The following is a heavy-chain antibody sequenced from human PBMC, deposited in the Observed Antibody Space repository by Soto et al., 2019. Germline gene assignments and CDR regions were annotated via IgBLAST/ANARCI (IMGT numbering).Heavy chain of an antibody. J-gene: IGHJ5*02. CDR2: IYYSGST. Sequence: LQLQESGPGLVKPSETLSLTCTVSGGSLSSSSYYWGWIRQPPGKGLEGIGSIYYSGSTYYAPSLKSRVTISVDTSKNQFSLKLSSVTAADTAVYYFATRSYLWFAELSGWFDPWGQGTLVTVSS. V-gene: IGHV4-39*01. CDR3: ATRSYLWFAELSGWFDP. CDR1: GGSLSSSSYY. D-gene: IGHD3-10*01.